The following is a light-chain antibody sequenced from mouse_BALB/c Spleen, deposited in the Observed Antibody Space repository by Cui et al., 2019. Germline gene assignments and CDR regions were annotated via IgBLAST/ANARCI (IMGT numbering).Light chain of an antibody. CDR2: LTS. V-gene: IGKV4-68*01. Sequence: QIVPTQSPALMSASPGEKVTMTCSASSRVSYTYWSQQKPRSSPKPWIYLTSNLASGVPARFSGSGSGTSYSLTISSMEAEDAATYYCQQWSSNTFTFGSGTKLEIK. CDR3: QQWSSNTFT. J-gene: IGKJ4*01. CDR1: SRVSY.